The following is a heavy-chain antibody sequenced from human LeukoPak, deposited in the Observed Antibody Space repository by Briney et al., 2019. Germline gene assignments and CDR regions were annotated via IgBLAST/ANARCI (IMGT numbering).Heavy chain of an antibody. CDR3: ARGRNDYGGTPEYFDY. Sequence: KPSETLSLTCAVYGGSFSGYYWSWIRQPPGKGLEWIGEINHSGSTNYNPSLKSRVTISVDTSKNQFSLKLSSVTAADTAVYYCARGRNDYGGTPEYFDYWGQGTLVTVSS. J-gene: IGHJ4*02. CDR2: INHSGST. V-gene: IGHV4-34*01. D-gene: IGHD4-23*01. CDR1: GGSFSGYY.